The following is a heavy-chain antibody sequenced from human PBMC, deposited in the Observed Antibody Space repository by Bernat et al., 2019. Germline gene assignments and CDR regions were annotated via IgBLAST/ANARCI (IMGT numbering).Heavy chain of an antibody. CDR3: ARRTGAAPEDDAFDI. CDR1: GFSLSTSGMC. CDR2: IDCDDDK. D-gene: IGHD6-19*01. Sequence: QLTLRESGPALVKPTQTPTLTCTFSGFSLSTSGMCVSWIRQPPGKALEWLARIDCDDDKYYSKSLKTRLTIFKDTSKNQVVLTITNIDTVATATYACARRTGAAPEDDAFDILNHGTMVTVS. J-gene: IGHJ3*02. V-gene: IGHV2-70*15.